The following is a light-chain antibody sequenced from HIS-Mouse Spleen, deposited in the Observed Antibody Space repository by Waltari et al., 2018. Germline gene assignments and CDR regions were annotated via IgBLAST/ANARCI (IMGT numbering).Light chain of an antibody. Sequence: QSVLPQPPSASGTPGQRVTIYCSGSSSNIGSNSVYWYQQLPGTAPKLLIYRNNQRPSGVPDRFSGSKSGTSASLAISGLRSEDEADYYCAAWDDSLSGPVFGGGTKLTVL. CDR2: RNN. CDR1: SSNIGSNS. V-gene: IGLV1-47*01. CDR3: AAWDDSLSGPV. J-gene: IGLJ3*02.